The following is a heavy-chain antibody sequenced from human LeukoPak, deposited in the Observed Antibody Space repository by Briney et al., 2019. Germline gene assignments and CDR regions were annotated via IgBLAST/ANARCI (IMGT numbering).Heavy chain of an antibody. CDR1: GGTFSSYA. Sequence: SVKVSCKASGGTFSSYAISWVRQAPGQGLEWMGGIIPIFGTANYTQKFQGRVTITADESTSTAYMELSSLRSEDTAVYYCARERITIFGTHGTYYYYGMDVWGQGTTVTVSS. CDR3: ARERITIFGTHGTYYYYGMDV. CDR2: IIPIFGTA. J-gene: IGHJ6*02. V-gene: IGHV1-69*13. D-gene: IGHD3-3*01.